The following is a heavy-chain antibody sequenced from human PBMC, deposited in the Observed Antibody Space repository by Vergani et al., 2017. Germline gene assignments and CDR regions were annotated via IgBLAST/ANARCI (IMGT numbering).Heavy chain of an antibody. J-gene: IGHJ3*02. CDR2: IIPILGIA. V-gene: IGHV1-69*09. Sequence: VQLVESGGGLIQPGASVKVSCKASGGTFSSYAISWVRQAPGQGLEWMGRIIPILGIANYAQKFQGRVTITADKSTSTAYMELSSLRSEDTAVYYCARGSLPYIAVAGTGAFDIWGQGTMVTVSS. CDR3: ARGSLPYIAVAGTGAFDI. CDR1: GGTFSSYA. D-gene: IGHD6-19*01.